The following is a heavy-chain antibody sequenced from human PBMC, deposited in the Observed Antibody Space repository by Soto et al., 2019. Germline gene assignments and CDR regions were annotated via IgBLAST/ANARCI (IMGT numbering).Heavy chain of an antibody. CDR3: PRFGGPGLSHNWFDS. J-gene: IGHJ5*01. V-gene: IGHV5-51*01. D-gene: IGHD3-16*01. CDR2: IYPDNSDT. CDR1: GYMFYSYW. Sequence: GASVKISCEGSGYMFYSYWIGWVRQMHGKGLEWMGLIYPDNSDTRYSPSFQGQVTLSADKSINTAYLQWSTLKASDTAMYYCPRFGGPGLSHNWFDSWGQGTLVTVPQ.